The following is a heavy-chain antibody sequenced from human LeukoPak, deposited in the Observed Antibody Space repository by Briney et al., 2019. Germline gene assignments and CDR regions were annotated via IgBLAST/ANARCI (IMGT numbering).Heavy chain of an antibody. CDR1: GGSISSGSYY. Sequence: SETLSLTCTVSGGSISSGSYYWSWIRQPAGKGLEWIGRIYTSGSTNYNPSLKSRVTISVDTSKNQFSLRLSSVTAADTAVYYCARDLGWSTIFGVGHNWFDPWGQGTLVTVSS. CDR3: ARDLGWSTIFGVGHNWFDP. D-gene: IGHD3-3*01. V-gene: IGHV4-61*02. J-gene: IGHJ5*02. CDR2: IYTSGST.